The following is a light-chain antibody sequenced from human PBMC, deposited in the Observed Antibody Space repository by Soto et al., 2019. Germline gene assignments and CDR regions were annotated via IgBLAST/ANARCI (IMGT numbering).Light chain of an antibody. Sequence: QSVLTQPASVSGSPGQSITISCTGTSSDVGGYNLVSWYQQHPGKAPKLMIYEGSKRPSGVSNRFSGSKSGNTASLTISGLQAEDEADYYCCSYAGSSTFAWVFGGGTKLTVL. CDR1: SSDVGGYNL. J-gene: IGLJ3*02. V-gene: IGLV2-23*03. CDR3: CSYAGSSTFAWV. CDR2: EGS.